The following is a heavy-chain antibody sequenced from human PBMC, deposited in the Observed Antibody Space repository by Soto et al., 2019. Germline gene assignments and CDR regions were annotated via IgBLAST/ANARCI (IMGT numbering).Heavy chain of an antibody. J-gene: IGHJ6*03. CDR1: GFSFSSYA. V-gene: IGHV3-23*01. CDR2: ISGSGGSI. Sequence: PGGSLRLSCAASGFSFSSYAMSWVRQAPGKGLEWVSAISGSGGSIYYADSVKGRFTISRDNSKNTLYLQMNSLRAEDTAVYYCAKRGRFSNYMDVWGKGTTVTVSS. CDR3: AKRGRFSNYMDV. D-gene: IGHD3-10*01.